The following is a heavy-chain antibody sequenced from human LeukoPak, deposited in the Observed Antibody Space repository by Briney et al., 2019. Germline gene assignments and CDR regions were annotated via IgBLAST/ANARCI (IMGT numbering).Heavy chain of an antibody. CDR3: AKDKIYDILTGTHCGMDV. D-gene: IGHD3-9*01. CDR2: ISWNSGSI. CDR1: GFTFDDYA. J-gene: IGHJ6*02. V-gene: IGHV3-9*01. Sequence: GRSLRLSCAASGFTFDDYAMHWVRQAPGKGLEWVSGISWNSGSIGYADSVKGRFTISRDNAKNSLYLQMNSLRAEDTALYYCAKDKIYDILTGTHCGMDVWGQGTTVTVSS.